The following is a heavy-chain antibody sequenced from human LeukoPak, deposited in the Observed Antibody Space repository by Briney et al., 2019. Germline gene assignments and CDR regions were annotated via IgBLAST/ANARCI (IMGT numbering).Heavy chain of an antibody. J-gene: IGHJ6*02. CDR2: IIPIFGTA. Sequence: ASVKVSCTASGYTFTSYGISWVRQAPGQGLEWMGGIIPIFGTANYAQKLQGRVTITADESTSTAYMELSSLRSEDTAVYYCGAPSHMASPRYYYYYGMDVWGQGTTVTVSS. CDR3: GAPSHMASPRYYYYYGMDV. V-gene: IGHV1-69*13. CDR1: GYTFTSYG. D-gene: IGHD2-21*01.